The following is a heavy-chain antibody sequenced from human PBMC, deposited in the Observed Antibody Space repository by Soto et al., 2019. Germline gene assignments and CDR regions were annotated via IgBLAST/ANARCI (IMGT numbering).Heavy chain of an antibody. CDR3: ARALSRYYDSSCDWDWFDP. J-gene: IGHJ5*02. D-gene: IGHD3-22*01. CDR1: GGSISSGGYY. CDR2: IYYSGST. V-gene: IGHV4-31*03. Sequence: QVQLQESGPGLVKPSQTLSLTCTVSGGSISSGGYYWSWIRQHPGKGREWIGYIYYSGSTYYNPSLKSRFTISVDTAKNQFYLKLSSVTAADTAVYYCARALSRYYDSSCDWDWFDPWGQGTLVTVSS.